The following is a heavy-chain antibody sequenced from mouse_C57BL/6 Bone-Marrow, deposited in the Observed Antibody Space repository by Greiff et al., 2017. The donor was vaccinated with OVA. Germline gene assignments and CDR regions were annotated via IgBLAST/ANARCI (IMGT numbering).Heavy chain of an antibody. J-gene: IGHJ1*03. CDR1: GFNIKDDY. CDR3: TTDGSSYRWWYFDV. D-gene: IGHD1-1*01. CDR2: IDPENGDT. V-gene: IGHV14-4*01. Sequence: EVQLQQSGAELVRPGASVKLSCTASGFNIKDDYMHWVKQRPEQGLEWIGWIDPENGDTEYASKFQGKATITAYTSSNTAYLQLSSLTSEDTAVYYCTTDGSSYRWWYFDVWGTGTTVTVSS.